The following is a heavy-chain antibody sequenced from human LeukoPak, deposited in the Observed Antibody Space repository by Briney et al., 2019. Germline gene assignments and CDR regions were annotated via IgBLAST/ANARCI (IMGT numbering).Heavy chain of an antibody. CDR3: ARLGYDSGTRGLDP. V-gene: IGHV4-61*02. D-gene: IGHD3-10*01. CDR2: IYTSGAT. CDR1: GDSITSGDSY. J-gene: IGHJ5*02. Sequence: SETLSLTCSVSGDSITSGDSYWTWIRQPAGEGLEWIGLIYTSGATKYNPSLKSRITISLDTSKNQYSLQLNSVTAADTAVYYCARLGYDSGTRGLDPWGQGTLVTVSS.